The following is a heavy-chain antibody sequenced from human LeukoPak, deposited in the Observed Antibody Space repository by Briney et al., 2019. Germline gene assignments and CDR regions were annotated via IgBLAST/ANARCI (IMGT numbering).Heavy chain of an antibody. Sequence: ASVKVSCKVSGYTLTELSMHWVRQAPGKGLEWMGGFDPEDGETIYAQKFQGRVTMTEDTSTDTAYMELSSLRSEDTAVYYCATLVGAQLWDSNWFDPWGQGTLVTVSS. V-gene: IGHV1-24*01. CDR2: FDPEDGET. CDR3: ATLVGAQLWDSNWFDP. D-gene: IGHD1-26*01. CDR1: GYTLTELS. J-gene: IGHJ5*02.